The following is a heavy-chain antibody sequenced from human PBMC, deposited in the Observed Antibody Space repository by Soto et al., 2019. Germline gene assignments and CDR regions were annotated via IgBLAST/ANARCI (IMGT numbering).Heavy chain of an antibody. V-gene: IGHV4-31*03. Sequence: PSETLSLTCTVSGGSISSGGYYWSWIRQHPGKGLEWIGYIYYSGSTYYNPSLKSRVTISVDTSKNQFSLKLSSVTAADTAVYHCARWDGIEYYFDYWGQGTLVTVSS. D-gene: IGHD1-26*01. J-gene: IGHJ4*02. CDR2: IYYSGST. CDR1: GGSISSGGYY. CDR3: ARWDGIEYYFDY.